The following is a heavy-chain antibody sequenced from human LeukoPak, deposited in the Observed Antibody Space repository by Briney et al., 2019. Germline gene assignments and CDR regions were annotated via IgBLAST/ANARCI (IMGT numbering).Heavy chain of an antibody. V-gene: IGHV3-21*01. Sequence: PGGSLRLSCATSGFTFSSYSMNWFRQAPGKGLEWVSSISRDSNYIYHADSVRGRFTTSRDNAKNSLYLQMDSLRAEDTAVYFCGRESDRECSSTSCQRDYWGQGILVTISS. CDR2: ISRDSNYI. CDR1: GFTFSSYS. J-gene: IGHJ4*02. CDR3: GRESDRECSSTSCQRDY. D-gene: IGHD2-2*01.